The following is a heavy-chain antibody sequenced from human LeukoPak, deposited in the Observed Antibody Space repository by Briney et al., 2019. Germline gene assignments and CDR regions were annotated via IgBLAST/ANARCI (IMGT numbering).Heavy chain of an antibody. CDR2: INPSGGST. J-gene: IGHJ6*02. Sequence: ASVKVSCKASGYTFTSYYMHWVRQAPGQGLEWMGIINPSGGSTSYAQKFQGRVTMTRDTSTSTVYMELSSLRSEDTAVYYCAREYTPVDYYYGMDVWGQGTTVTVSS. CDR3: AREYTPVDYYYGMDV. V-gene: IGHV1-46*01. CDR1: GYTFTSYY. D-gene: IGHD1-1*01.